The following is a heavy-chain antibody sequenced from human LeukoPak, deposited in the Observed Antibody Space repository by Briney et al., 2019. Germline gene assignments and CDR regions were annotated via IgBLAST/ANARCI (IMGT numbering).Heavy chain of an antibody. J-gene: IGHJ5*02. Sequence: GASVKVSCKASGYTFTSYAMNWVRQAPGQGLEWMGWISAYNGNTNYAQKLQGRVTMTTDTSTSTAYMELRSLRSDDTAVYYCARDGYSSGWYGWFDPWGQGTPVTVSS. CDR1: GYTFTSYA. V-gene: IGHV1-18*01. D-gene: IGHD6-19*01. CDR3: ARDGYSSGWYGWFDP. CDR2: ISAYNGNT.